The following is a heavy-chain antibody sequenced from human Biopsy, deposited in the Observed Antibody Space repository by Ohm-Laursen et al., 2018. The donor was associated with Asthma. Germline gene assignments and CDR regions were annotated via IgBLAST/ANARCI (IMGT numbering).Heavy chain of an antibody. CDR1: GYTFNSAG. CDR2: ISVYNGNT. J-gene: IGHJ6*04. D-gene: IGHD3-10*01. V-gene: IGHV1-18*01. Sequence: DSVKVSCKTSGYTFNSAGITWVRQAPGQGLEWMGWISVYNGNTKVAQKLQDRVTMITDTSTSTAYMELRSLRSDDTAVYFCARAVDYSHYYGIDVWGKGTTVTVSP. CDR3: ARAVDYSHYYGIDV.